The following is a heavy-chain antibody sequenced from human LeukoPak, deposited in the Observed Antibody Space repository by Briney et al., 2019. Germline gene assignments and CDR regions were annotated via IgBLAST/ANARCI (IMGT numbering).Heavy chain of an antibody. D-gene: IGHD2-15*01. CDR3: ARGRCSGGSCYPGSIWFDP. CDR1: GGSISSGSYY. Sequence: PSQTLSLTCTVSGGSISSGSYYWSWIRQPAGKGLEWIGRIYTSGSTNYNPSLKSRVTISVDTSKNQFSLKLSSVTAADTAVYYCARGRCSGGSCYPGSIWFDPWGQGTLVTVSS. V-gene: IGHV4-61*02. CDR2: IYTSGST. J-gene: IGHJ5*02.